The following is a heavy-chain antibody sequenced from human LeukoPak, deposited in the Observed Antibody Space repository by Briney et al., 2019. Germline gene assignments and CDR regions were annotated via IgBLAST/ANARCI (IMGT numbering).Heavy chain of an antibody. Sequence: SVKVFCKASGGTFRSYAISWVGQAPGQGLGWMGGIIPIFGTANYAQKFQGRVTITTDESTSTAYMELSSLRSEDTAVYYCARDGFGGEPFDYWGQGTLVTVSS. CDR3: ARDGFGGEPFDY. CDR2: IIPIFGTA. D-gene: IGHD3-10*01. J-gene: IGHJ4*02. CDR1: GGTFRSYA. V-gene: IGHV1-69*05.